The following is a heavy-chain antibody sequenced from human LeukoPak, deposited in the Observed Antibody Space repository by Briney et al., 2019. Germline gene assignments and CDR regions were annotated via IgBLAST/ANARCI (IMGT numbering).Heavy chain of an antibody. CDR3: ARGPVVVVAATTGRNWFDP. V-gene: IGHV1-2*02. CDR1: GYTFTGYY. CDR2: INPNSGGT. J-gene: IGHJ5*02. D-gene: IGHD2-15*01. Sequence: ASVKVSCKASGYTFTGYYMHWVRQAPGQGLEWMGWINPNSGGTNYAQKFQGRVTMTRDTSIGTAYMELSRLRSDDTAVYYCARGPVVVVAATTGRNWFDPWGQGTLVTVSS.